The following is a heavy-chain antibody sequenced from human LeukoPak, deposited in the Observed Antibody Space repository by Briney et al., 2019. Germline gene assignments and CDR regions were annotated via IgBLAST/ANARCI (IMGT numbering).Heavy chain of an antibody. J-gene: IGHJ4*02. Sequence: GGSLRLSCVTSGFTFSTSWMSWVRQAPGKGLEWVASINPDGSTRHHVDSVKGRFTISRDNAKKSLSPQMGALRAEDTAVYFCAKLLGTATRYDYWGLGTLVIVSS. V-gene: IGHV3-7*01. CDR2: INPDGSTR. D-gene: IGHD1-7*01. CDR3: AKLLGTATRYDY. CDR1: GFTFSTSW.